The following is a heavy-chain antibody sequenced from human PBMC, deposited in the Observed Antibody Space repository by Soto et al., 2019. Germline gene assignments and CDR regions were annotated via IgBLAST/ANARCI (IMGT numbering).Heavy chain of an antibody. CDR3: ARDLYCRGGSCYRDDAFDI. V-gene: IGHV1-69*01. D-gene: IGHD2-15*01. J-gene: IGHJ3*02. CDR2: IIPIFGTA. CDR1: GGTFSSYA. Sequence: QVQLVQSGAEVKKPGSSVKVSCKASGGTFSSYAISWVRQAPGQGLEWMGGIIPIFGTANYAQKFQGRVTITADESTSTAHMELSSLRSEDTAVYYCARDLYCRGGSCYRDDAFDIWGQGTMVTVSS.